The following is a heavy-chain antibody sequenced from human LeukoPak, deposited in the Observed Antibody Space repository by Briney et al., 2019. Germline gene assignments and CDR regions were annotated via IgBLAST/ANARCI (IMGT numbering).Heavy chain of an antibody. J-gene: IGHJ4*02. CDR1: GDSISSSNYY. Sequence: SETLSLTCSVSGDSISSSNYYWGWLRRPPGKGLEWIGSIYYTGSTYYNPSLQSRVAIFLDTSANQFSLILTSLTAADTAVYYCVSQRGSSGYDPLHYWGQGTLVTVSS. CDR3: VSQRGSSGYDPLHY. V-gene: IGHV4-39*01. CDR2: IYYTGST. D-gene: IGHD5-12*01.